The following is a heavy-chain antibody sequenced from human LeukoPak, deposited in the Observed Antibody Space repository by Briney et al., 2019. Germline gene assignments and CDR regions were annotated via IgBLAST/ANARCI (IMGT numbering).Heavy chain of an antibody. J-gene: IGHJ6*02. V-gene: IGHV1-8*01. CDR1: GCTFTSYD. Sequence: ASVKVSCKASGCTFTSYDINWVRQATGQGLEWMGWMNPNSGNTGYAQKFQGRVTMTRNTSISTAYMELSSLRSEDTAVYYCARDRVYYDFWSGFTPNYYYYGMDVWGQGTTVTVSS. D-gene: IGHD3-3*01. CDR2: MNPNSGNT. CDR3: ARDRVYYDFWSGFTPNYYYYGMDV.